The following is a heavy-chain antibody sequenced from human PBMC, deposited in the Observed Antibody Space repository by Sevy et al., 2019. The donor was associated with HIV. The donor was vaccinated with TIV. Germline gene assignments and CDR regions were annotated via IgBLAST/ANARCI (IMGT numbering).Heavy chain of an antibody. CDR2: VSGSGGST. CDR1: GFPFSSYD. D-gene: IGHD2-2*01. CDR3: AKGCPISTSCYGICDYYGLDV. Sequence: GGSLRLSCAASGFPFSSYDMTWVRQAPGKGLEWVSSVSGSGGSTHFAESVKGRFTISRDNSKDTLYLQMNSLRAEDTAAYYCAKGCPISTSCYGICDYYGLDVWGQGTTVTVSS. V-gene: IGHV3-23*01. J-gene: IGHJ6*02.